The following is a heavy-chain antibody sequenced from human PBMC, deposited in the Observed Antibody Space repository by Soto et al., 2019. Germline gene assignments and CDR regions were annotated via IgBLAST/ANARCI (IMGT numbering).Heavy chain of an antibody. CDR1: GFTFSSYA. J-gene: IGHJ4*02. Sequence: GGSLRLSCAASGFTFSSYAMHWVRQAPGKGLEWVAVISYDGSNKYYADSVKGRFTISRDNSKNTLYLQMNSLRAEDTAVYYCARGLNGYSHYFDYWGQGTLVTVSS. CDR3: ARGLNGYSHYFDY. CDR2: ISYDGSNK. V-gene: IGHV3-30-3*01. D-gene: IGHD5-18*01.